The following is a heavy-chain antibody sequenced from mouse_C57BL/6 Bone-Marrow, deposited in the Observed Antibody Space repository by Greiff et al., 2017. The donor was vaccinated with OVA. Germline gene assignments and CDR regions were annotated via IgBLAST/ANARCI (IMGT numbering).Heavy chain of an antibody. Sequence: VQGVESGPGLVQPSQSLSITCTVSGFSLTSYGVHWVRQSPGKGLEWLGVIWSGGSTDYNAAFISRLSISKDNAKSQVFFKMNSLQADDTAIYYCARRSFYDYDRAWFAYWGQGTLVTVSA. J-gene: IGHJ3*01. CDR2: IWSGGST. D-gene: IGHD2-4*01. V-gene: IGHV2-2*01. CDR1: GFSLTSYG. CDR3: ARRSFYDYDRAWFAY.